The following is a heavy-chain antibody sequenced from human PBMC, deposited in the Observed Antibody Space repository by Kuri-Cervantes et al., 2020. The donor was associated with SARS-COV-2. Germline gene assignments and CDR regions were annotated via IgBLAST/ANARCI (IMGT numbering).Heavy chain of an antibody. V-gene: IGHV3-23*01. J-gene: IGHJ4*02. Sequence: GGSLRLSCAASGFSFSSYGMSWVRQAPGKGLEWVSAISGSGGSTYYADSVKGRFTISRDNSKNTLYLQMNSLRAEDTAVYYCAKDLGGSGWHPVDYWGQGTLVTVSS. CDR1: GFSFSSYG. D-gene: IGHD6-19*01. CDR3: AKDLGGSGWHPVDY. CDR2: ISGSGGST.